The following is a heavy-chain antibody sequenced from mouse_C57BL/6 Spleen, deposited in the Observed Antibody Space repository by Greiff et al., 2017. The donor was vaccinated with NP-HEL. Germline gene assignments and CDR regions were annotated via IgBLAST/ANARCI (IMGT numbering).Heavy chain of an antibody. CDR3: ARVYYSTTRYFDY. J-gene: IGHJ2*01. CDR1: GYTFTSYW. D-gene: IGHD2-5*01. CDR2: IDPSDSYT. V-gene: IGHV1-69*01. Sequence: QVQLQQPGAELVMPGASVKLSCKASGYTFTSYWMHWVKQRPGQGLEWIGEIDPSDSYTNYNQKFKGKSTLTVDKSSSTAYMQLSSLTSEDSAVYYCARVYYSTTRYFDYWGQGTTLTVSS.